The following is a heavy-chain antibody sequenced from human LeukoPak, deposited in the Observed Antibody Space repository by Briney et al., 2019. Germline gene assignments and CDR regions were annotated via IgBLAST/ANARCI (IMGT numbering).Heavy chain of an antibody. CDR2: IYNSGST. CDR1: GDSISSYY. V-gene: IGHV4-59*01. Sequence: PSETLSLTCIVSGDSISSYYWSWIRQPPGKGLEWIGYIYNSGSTTYNPSLKSRVTISVDTSKNQFSLKLNSVTAADTAVYYCAREGRAGYNWDGGYFDYWGQGTPVTVFS. D-gene: IGHD5-24*01. J-gene: IGHJ4*02. CDR3: AREGRAGYNWDGGYFDY.